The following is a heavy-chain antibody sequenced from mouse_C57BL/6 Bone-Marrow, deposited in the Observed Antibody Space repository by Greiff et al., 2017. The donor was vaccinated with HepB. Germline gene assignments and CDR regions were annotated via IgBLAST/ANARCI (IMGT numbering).Heavy chain of an antibody. CDR1: GYTFTSYW. CDR3: ARNGNYEEGFDY. D-gene: IGHD2-1*01. J-gene: IGHJ2*01. V-gene: IGHV1-52*01. CDR2: IDPSDSET. Sequence: VQLQQPGAELVRPGSSVKLSCKASGYTFTSYWMHWVKQRPIQGLEWIGNIDPSDSETHYNQKFKDKATLTVDKSSSTAYMQLSSLTSQDSAVYYGARNGNYEEGFDYWGQGTTLTVSS.